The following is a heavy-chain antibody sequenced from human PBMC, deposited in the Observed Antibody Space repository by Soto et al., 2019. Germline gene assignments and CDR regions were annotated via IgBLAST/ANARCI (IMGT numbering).Heavy chain of an antibody. CDR3: ARGREQWLMVYFYACAI. Sequence: QVQLVQSGAEVKKPGASVKVSCKASGYTFTYYAINWVRQTTGQGLEWMGWMNTNSGNTGYAQKFQGRVPMTRNTTRSTAYMDLCSVRSEDTAVYHCARGREQWLMVYFYACAIWGQGTMGIVSS. J-gene: IGHJ3*02. CDR2: MNTNSGNT. CDR1: GYTFTYYA. D-gene: IGHD6-19*01. V-gene: IGHV1-8*01.